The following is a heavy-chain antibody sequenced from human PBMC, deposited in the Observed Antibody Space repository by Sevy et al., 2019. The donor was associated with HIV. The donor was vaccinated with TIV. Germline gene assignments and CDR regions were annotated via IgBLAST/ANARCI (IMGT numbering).Heavy chain of an antibody. Sequence: SETQSLTCTVSGGSISSYYWSWIRQPAGKGLEWIGRIYISGSTNYNFSLRSRVAMSVDTSKNQFSLNLSSATAADTAVYYCARGLYGTNTLGCFDYWGQGKLVTVSS. CDR3: ARGLYGTNTLGCFDY. V-gene: IGHV4-4*07. D-gene: IGHD2-8*01. CDR1: GGSISSYY. CDR2: IYISGST. J-gene: IGHJ4*02.